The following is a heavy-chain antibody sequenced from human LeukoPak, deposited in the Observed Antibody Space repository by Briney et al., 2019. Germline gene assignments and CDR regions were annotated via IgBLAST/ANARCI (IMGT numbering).Heavy chain of an antibody. CDR2: INPSSGDT. CDR1: GYTFTGDQ. J-gene: IGHJ5*02. D-gene: IGHD2/OR15-2a*01. CDR3: ARKSAGFLTA. V-gene: IGHV1-2*02. Sequence: ASVKVSCKASGYTFTGDQIYWLRQAPGQGLEWVGWINPSSGDTLYEEKFQGRVTMTRDKSISPAYMELSSLRSDDTAVYYCARKSAGFLTAWGQGTLVTVSS.